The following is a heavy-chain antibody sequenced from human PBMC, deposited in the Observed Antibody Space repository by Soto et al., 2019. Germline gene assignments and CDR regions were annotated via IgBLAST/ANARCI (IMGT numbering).Heavy chain of an antibody. CDR1: GYTFTSYG. CDR3: ATNPPSYSGSLDAFDI. CDR2: FDPEDGET. J-gene: IGHJ3*02. Sequence: ASVKVSCKASGYTFTSYGISWVRQAPGKGLEWMGGFDPEDGETIYAQKFQGRVTMTEDTSTDTAYMELSSLRSEDTAVYYCATNPPSYSGSLDAFDIWGQGTMVTVSS. V-gene: IGHV1-24*01. D-gene: IGHD1-26*01.